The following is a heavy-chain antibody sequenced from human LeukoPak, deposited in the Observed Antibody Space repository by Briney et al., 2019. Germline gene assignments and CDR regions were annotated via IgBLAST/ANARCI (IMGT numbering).Heavy chain of an antibody. Sequence: GGSLRLSCDASGFIFSNYGMLWVRQPPGKGLEWVTFIRYDGSLKYYADSVKGQFTISRDNFRNTLYLQMNSLRAEDTAGYHCASEVGAKNSGPHYFDYWGQGTLVTVSS. D-gene: IGHD1-26*01. CDR3: ASEVGAKNSGPHYFDY. J-gene: IGHJ4*02. V-gene: IGHV3-30*02. CDR1: GFIFSNYG. CDR2: IRYDGSLK.